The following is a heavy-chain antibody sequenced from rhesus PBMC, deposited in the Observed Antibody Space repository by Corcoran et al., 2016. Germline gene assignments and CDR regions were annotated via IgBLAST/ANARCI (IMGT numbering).Heavy chain of an antibody. CDR2: IYGCSGST. D-gene: IGHD6-31*01. V-gene: IGHV4S7*01. J-gene: IGHJ4*01. CDR1: GGSISGYYL. Sequence: QVQLQESGPGVVKPSETLSLTCAVSGGSISGYYLWSWILQPPGKGLEWIGYIYGCSGSTCYNPPLNSRVIISIDTSKNQFSLKLSSVTAADTAVYYCAREIAAAGTGYWGQGVLVTVSS. CDR3: AREIAAAGTGY.